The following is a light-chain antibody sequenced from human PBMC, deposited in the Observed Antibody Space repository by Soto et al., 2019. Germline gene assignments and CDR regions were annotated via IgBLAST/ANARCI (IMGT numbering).Light chain of an antibody. CDR3: QQSYSSPWT. CDR2: AAS. Sequence: DIQMTQSPPSLSASVGDRVSITGRASQSTNNYLNWYQQKPGKAPKLLMFAASSLHSDVPSRFSGSGSGTDFTLTISSLQPEDFATYFCQQSYSSPWTFGQGTKV. V-gene: IGKV1-39*01. CDR1: QSTNNY. J-gene: IGKJ1*01.